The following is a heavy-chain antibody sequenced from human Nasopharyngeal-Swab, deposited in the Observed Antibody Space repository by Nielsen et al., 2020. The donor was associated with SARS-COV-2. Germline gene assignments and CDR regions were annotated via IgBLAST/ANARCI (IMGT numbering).Heavy chain of an antibody. V-gene: IGHV3-21*01. D-gene: IGHD7-27*01. CDR1: GFTYCSYS. J-gene: IGHJ6*02. CDR2: ISSSSSYI. CDR3: ARDRGTGDSYYYYGMDV. Sequence: GGSLPLSWAASGFTYCSYSMIWVRHTPGEGLVWVSSISSSSSYIYYADSVKGRFTISRDNAKNSLYLQMNSLRAEDTAVYYCARDRGTGDSYYYYGMDVWGQGTTVTVSS.